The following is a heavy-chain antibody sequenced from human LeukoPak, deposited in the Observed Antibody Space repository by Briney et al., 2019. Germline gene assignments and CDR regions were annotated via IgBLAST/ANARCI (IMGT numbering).Heavy chain of an antibody. J-gene: IGHJ4*02. CDR2: ISAYNGDT. CDR1: GYTFPNYG. D-gene: IGHD1-26*01. V-gene: IGHV1-18*01. Sequence: ASVKVSCKASGYTFPNYGITWVRQAPGQGLEWMAWISAYNGDTNYARKLQGRVTLTTETSTTTAYLELRSLRSDDTAVYYCARGGPPGGSGSYSDYWGQGTLVTVSS. CDR3: ARGGPPGGSGSYSDY.